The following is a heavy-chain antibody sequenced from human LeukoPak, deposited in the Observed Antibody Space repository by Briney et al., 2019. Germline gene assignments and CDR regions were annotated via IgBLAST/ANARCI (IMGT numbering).Heavy chain of an antibody. V-gene: IGHV3-23*01. CDR1: GFTVSSNY. J-gene: IGHJ4*02. CDR2: ISGSGDDT. D-gene: IGHD3/OR15-3a*01. Sequence: GGSLRLSCAASGFTVSSNYMSWVRQAPGKGLEWVSAISGSGDDTYYADSVQGRFTISRDNSKNTLYLQMNSLRAEDTALHYCAKGSDSSAWTVFDNWGQGTLVTVSS. CDR3: AKGSDSSAWTVFDN.